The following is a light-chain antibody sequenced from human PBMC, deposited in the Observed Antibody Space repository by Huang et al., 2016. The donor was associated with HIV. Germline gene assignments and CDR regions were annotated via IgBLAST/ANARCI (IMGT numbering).Light chain of an antibody. CDR1: QSVSSN. CDR3: HQYNNRPWT. Sequence: EIAMTQSPATLSVSPGERVTLSCRASQSVSSNLAWYQQKPGQAPRLLIYGASTRATGDLARFSGSGSGTEFTLTISSLQSEDFAVYYCHQYNNRPWTFGQGTKVEIK. V-gene: IGKV3-15*01. CDR2: GAS. J-gene: IGKJ1*01.